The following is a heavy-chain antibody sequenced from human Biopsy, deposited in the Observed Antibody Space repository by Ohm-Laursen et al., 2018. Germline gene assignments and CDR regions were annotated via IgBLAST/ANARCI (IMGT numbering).Heavy chain of an antibody. CDR3: ARGPHSGSHSCFDY. D-gene: IGHD1-26*01. J-gene: IGHJ4*02. V-gene: IGHV1-69*13. CDR1: GGTFINYA. CDR2: IIPMFGTA. Sequence: ASVTVSCKVSGGTFINYAISWARQAPGQGLEWMGGIIPMFGTANYAQMFQGRVTISADESTSTSYMELSSLTTEDTAIYYCARGPHSGSHSCFDYWGRGTLVTVSS.